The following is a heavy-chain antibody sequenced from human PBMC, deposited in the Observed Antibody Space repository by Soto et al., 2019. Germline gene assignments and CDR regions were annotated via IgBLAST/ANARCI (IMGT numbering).Heavy chain of an antibody. Sequence: NPSETLSLTCTVSGGFIWGWIRQSPDKGLEWIGYIYNSGRYNYNPSLESRLTISIDTSKNQFSLRLASVTAADTAVYYCARTLPSRQLFDSWSQGTLVTVSS. V-gene: IGHV4-59*01. CDR2: IYNSGRY. CDR1: GGFI. D-gene: IGHD1-1*01. J-gene: IGHJ4*02. CDR3: ARTLPSRQLFDS.